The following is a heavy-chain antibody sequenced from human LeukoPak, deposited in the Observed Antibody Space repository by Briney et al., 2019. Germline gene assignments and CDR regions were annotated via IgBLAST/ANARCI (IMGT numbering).Heavy chain of an antibody. CDR2: IIPIFGTA. D-gene: IGHD5-12*01. CDR3: ARVDRGYSGYDYFALTVPYWYFDL. CDR1: GGTFSSYA. J-gene: IGHJ2*01. Sequence: SVKVSCKASGGTFSSYAISWVRQAPGQGLEWMGGIIPIFGTANYAQKFQGRVTITADESTSTAYMELSSLRSEDTVVYYCARVDRGYSGYDYFALTVPYWYFDLWGRGTLVTVSS. V-gene: IGHV1-69*13.